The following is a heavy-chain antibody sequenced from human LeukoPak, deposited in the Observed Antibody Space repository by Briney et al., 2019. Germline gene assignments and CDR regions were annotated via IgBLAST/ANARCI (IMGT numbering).Heavy chain of an antibody. CDR1: GFSFSGSA. D-gene: IGHD2-21*02. V-gene: IGHV3-73*01. Sequence: GESLKLSCAASGFSFSGSAIHWVRQASGRGLEWVGRVKRKADNYATAYAASVNGRFTISRDDSKSTAYLQMTSLKPEDMAVYFCTRRVTYFGMDVWGQGTTVTVSS. J-gene: IGHJ6*02. CDR2: VKRKADNYAT. CDR3: TRRVTYFGMDV.